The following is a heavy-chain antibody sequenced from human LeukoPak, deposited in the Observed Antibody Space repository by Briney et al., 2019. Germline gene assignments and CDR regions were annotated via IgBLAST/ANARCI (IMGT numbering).Heavy chain of an antibody. D-gene: IGHD6-13*01. V-gene: IGHV4-59*01. J-gene: IGHJ5*02. CDR3: AKGVFATPGAP. CDR1: GGSISTYS. CDR2: IKNNGGN. Sequence: PSETLSLTCTVSGGSISTYSWNWIRQSPGQGLEWIGYIKNNGGNYNNPSLMGRVTISLDTSKNQFSLKLTSVTAADTAVYYCAKGVFATPGAPWGQGTLVTVSS.